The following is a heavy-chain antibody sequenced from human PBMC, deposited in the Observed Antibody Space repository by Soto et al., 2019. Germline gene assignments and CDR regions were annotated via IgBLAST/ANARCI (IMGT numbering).Heavy chain of an antibody. V-gene: IGHV3-30*18. CDR2: ISYDGSNK. J-gene: IGHJ3*02. Sequence: QVQLVESGGGVVQPGRSLRLSCAASGFTFSSYGMHWVRQAPCKGLEWVAVISYDGSNKYYADSVKGRFTISRDNSKNTLYLQMNSLRAEDTAVYYCAKDQGSGWYVAFDIWGQGTMVTVSS. CDR1: GFTFSSYG. D-gene: IGHD6-19*01. CDR3: AKDQGSGWYVAFDI.